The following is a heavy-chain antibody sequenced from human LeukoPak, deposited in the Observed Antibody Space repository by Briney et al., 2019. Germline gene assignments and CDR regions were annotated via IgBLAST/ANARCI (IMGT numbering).Heavy chain of an antibody. Sequence: GGSLRLSCAASGFTVSSNYMSWVRQAPGKGLEWVSVIYSGGRTYYADSVNGLFTISRDNSKNTLYLQMNSLRAEDTAVYYCARDVTTVTTKSYYYYYMDVWGKGTTVTVSS. CDR3: ARDVTTVTTKSYYYYYMDV. V-gene: IGHV3-53*01. CDR1: GFTVSSNY. CDR2: IYSGGRT. J-gene: IGHJ6*03. D-gene: IGHD4-11*01.